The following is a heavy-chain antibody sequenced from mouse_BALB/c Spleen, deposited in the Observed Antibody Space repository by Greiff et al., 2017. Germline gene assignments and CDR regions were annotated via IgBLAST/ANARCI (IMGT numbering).Heavy chain of an antibody. CDR3: ASAYYRYHYAMDY. V-gene: IGHV1S56*01. J-gene: IGHJ4*01. CDR1: GYTFTSYY. CDR2: IYPGNVNT. Sequence: QVQLKESGPELVKPGASVRISCKASGYTFTSYYIHWVKQRPGQGLEWIGWIYPGNVNTKYNEKFKGKATLTADKSSSTAYMQLSSLTSEDSAVYFCASAYYRYHYAMDYWGQGTSVTVSS. D-gene: IGHD2-14*01.